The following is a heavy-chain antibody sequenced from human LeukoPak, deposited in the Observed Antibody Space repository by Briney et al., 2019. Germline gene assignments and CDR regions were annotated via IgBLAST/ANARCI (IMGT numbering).Heavy chain of an antibody. D-gene: IGHD2-15*01. CDR3: AKEHRRCSGGSCYPNNDY. Sequence: GGSLRLSCAESGFTFSSYGMQWVRQAPGKGLEWVAFIRYDGSNKYYADSVKGRFTISRDNSKNTLYLQMNSLRAEDTAVYYCAKEHRRCSGGSCYPNNDYWGQGTLVTVSS. CDR2: IRYDGSNK. CDR1: GFTFSSYG. J-gene: IGHJ4*02. V-gene: IGHV3-30*02.